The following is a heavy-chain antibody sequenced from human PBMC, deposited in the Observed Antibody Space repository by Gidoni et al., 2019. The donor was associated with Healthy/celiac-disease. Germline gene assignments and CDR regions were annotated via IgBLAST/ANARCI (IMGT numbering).Heavy chain of an antibody. V-gene: IGHV1-69*06. CDR3: ARVSSNWGWFDP. J-gene: IGHJ5*02. Sequence: QVQLVQSGAEVKKPGSSVKVSCKASGGTFSSYAISWVRQAPGQGLGWMGGIIPIFGTANYAQKFQGRVTITADKSTSTAYMELSSLRPEDTAVYYCARVSSNWGWFDPWGQGTLVTVSS. D-gene: IGHD7-27*01. CDR1: GGTFSSYA. CDR2: IIPIFGTA.